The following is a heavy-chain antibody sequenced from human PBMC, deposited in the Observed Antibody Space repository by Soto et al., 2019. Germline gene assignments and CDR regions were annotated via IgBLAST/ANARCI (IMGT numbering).Heavy chain of an antibody. D-gene: IGHD6-6*01. J-gene: IGHJ6*02. Sequence: SVKVSCKASGFTFTSSAVQWVRQARGQRLEWIGWIVVGSGNTNYAQKFQERVTITRDMSTSTAYMELSSLRSEDTAVYYCAAGSSSQDYYYYGMDVWGQGTTVTVSS. CDR3: AAGSSSQDYYYYGMDV. CDR1: GFTFTSSA. V-gene: IGHV1-58*01. CDR2: IVVGSGNT.